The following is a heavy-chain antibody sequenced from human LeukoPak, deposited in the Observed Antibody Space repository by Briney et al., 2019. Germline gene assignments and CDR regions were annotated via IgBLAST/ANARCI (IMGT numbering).Heavy chain of an antibody. CDR3: AKDQAHVAETFDY. CDR2: ISGSGGST. J-gene: IGHJ4*02. Sequence: GGSLRLSCAASGFTFSSYAMSWVRQAPGKGLEWVSAISGSGGSTYYADSVKGRFTISRDISKSTLYLQMNSLRAEDTAVYYCAKDQAHVAETFDYWGQGTLVTVSS. D-gene: IGHD6-19*01. CDR1: GFTFSSYA. V-gene: IGHV3-23*01.